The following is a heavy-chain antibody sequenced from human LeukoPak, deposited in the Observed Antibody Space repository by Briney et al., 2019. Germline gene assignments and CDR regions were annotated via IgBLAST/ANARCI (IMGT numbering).Heavy chain of an antibody. J-gene: IGHJ3*02. CDR1: GYTFTGYY. CDR2: INPNSGGT. V-gene: IGHV1-2*02. Sequence: ASVKVSCKASGYTFTGYYMHWVRQAPGQGLEWMGWINPNSGGTNYAQKFQGRVTMTRDTSISTAYMELSRLRSDDTAVYYCARQKGPTDDAFDIWGQGTMVTVSS. CDR3: ARQKGPTDDAFDI.